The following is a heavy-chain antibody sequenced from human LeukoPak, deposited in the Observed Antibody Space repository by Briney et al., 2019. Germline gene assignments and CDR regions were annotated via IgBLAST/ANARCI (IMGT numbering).Heavy chain of an antibody. J-gene: IGHJ6*03. CDR1: GGSISSYY. Sequence: ETLSLTCTVSGGSISSYYWSWVRQAPGKGLEWVSVIYSGGSTYYADSVKGRFTISRDNSKNTLYLQMNSLRAEDTAVYYCARDSGLSYMDVWGKGTTVTISS. CDR3: ARDSGLSYMDV. D-gene: IGHD1-26*01. V-gene: IGHV3-66*01. CDR2: IYSGGST.